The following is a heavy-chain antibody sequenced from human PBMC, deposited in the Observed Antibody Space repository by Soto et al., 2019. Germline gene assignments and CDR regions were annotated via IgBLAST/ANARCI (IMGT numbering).Heavy chain of an antibody. CDR3: AKHLGDHGAFVI. CDR1: GFSFSSYA. CDR2: MSGSVGST. V-gene: IGHV3-23*01. Sequence: EVQLLESGGGLVQPGGSLRLSCAASGFSFSSYAMSWVRQAPGKGLVWVSAMSGSVGSTYYADSVKGRFTISRDNSKNTLYLQMNSLRAEETAVYYCAKHLGDHGAFVIWGQGTIVTVSS. J-gene: IGHJ3*02.